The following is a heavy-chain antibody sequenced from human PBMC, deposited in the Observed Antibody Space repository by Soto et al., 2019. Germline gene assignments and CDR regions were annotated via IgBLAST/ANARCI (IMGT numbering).Heavy chain of an antibody. D-gene: IGHD3-10*01. CDR3: ARDARLRGPGWFDP. V-gene: IGHV4-39*07. J-gene: IGHJ5*02. CDR1: GGSVDSNRYY. CDR2: IYYSGST. Sequence: PSETLSLTCTVSGGSVDSNRYYWAWIRQPPGKGLEWIGSIYYSGSTYYNPSLKSRVTISVDTSKNQFSLKLSSVTAADTAVYYCARDARLRGPGWFDPWGQGTLVTVSS.